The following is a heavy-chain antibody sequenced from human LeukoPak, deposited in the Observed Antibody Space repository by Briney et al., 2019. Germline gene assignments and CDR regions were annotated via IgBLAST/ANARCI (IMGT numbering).Heavy chain of an antibody. J-gene: IGHJ3*02. CDR3: AREARASGSFRENHDAFDI. V-gene: IGHV1-2*02. CDR2: INPNSGGT. Sequence: ASVKVSCKASGYTFTGYYMHWVRQAPGQGLEWMGWINPNSGGTNYAQKFQGRVTMTRDTSISTAYMELSRLRSDDSAVYYCAREARASGSFRENHDAFDIWGQGTMVTVSS. CDR1: GYTFTGYY. D-gene: IGHD3-10*01.